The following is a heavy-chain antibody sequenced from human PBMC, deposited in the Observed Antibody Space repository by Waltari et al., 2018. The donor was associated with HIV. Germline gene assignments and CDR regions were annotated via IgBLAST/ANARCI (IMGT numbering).Heavy chain of an antibody. Sequence: QVQLVQSGAEVRNPGASVKVSCKASGYTFTNYDINWVRQAPGQGLEWMGWINPNSGNTGYAQKFQGRVTMTRDTSRTTAYMELTSLTSEDTAVYHCSRGRGYSYGYSDLWGQGTLVNVSS. D-gene: IGHD5-18*01. J-gene: IGHJ4*02. CDR3: SRGRGYSYGYSDL. CDR1: GYTFTNYD. CDR2: INPNSGNT. V-gene: IGHV1-8*01.